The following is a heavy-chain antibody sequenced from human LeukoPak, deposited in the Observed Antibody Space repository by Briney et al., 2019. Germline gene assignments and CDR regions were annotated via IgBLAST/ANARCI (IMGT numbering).Heavy chain of an antibody. J-gene: IGHJ4*02. CDR2: MNPNSGNT. Sequence: ASVKVSCKASGYTFTSYDINWVRQATGQGLEWMGWMNPNSGNTGYAQKFQGRVTITADESTSTAYMELSSLRSEDTAVYYCARVRAVAGIFDYWGQGTLVTVSS. CDR1: GYTFTSYD. D-gene: IGHD6-19*01. V-gene: IGHV1-8*03. CDR3: ARVRAVAGIFDY.